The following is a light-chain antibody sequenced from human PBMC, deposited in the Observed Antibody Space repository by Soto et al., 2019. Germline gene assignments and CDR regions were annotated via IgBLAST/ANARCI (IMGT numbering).Light chain of an antibody. J-gene: IGLJ2*01. CDR1: SSDVGGYHY. CDR3: VSYSRRSTLG. Sequence: QSALTQPASVSGSPGQSITISCTGTSSDVGGYHYVSWYQQHPGQAPKLMIYDVINRPSEVSNRFSGSKSGNTASLTISGLQAEDEADDDCVSYSRRSTLGFGGGTKLTVL. CDR2: DVI. V-gene: IGLV2-14*01.